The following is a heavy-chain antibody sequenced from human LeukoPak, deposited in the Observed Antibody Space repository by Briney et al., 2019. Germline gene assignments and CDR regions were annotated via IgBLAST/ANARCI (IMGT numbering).Heavy chain of an antibody. Sequence: GESLKISCKGSGYSFTSYWIGWVRQMPGKGLEWMGIIYPGDSDPRYSPSFQGQVTISADKSISTAYLQWSSLKASDTAMYYCARQRGYCSSTSCYKEAFDIWGQGTMVTVSS. J-gene: IGHJ3*02. CDR2: IYPGDSDP. CDR1: GYSFTSYW. V-gene: IGHV5-51*01. D-gene: IGHD2-2*03. CDR3: ARQRGYCSSTSCYKEAFDI.